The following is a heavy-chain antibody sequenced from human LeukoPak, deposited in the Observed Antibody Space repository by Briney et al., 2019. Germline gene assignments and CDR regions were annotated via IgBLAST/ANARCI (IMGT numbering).Heavy chain of an antibody. V-gene: IGHV1-69*04. CDR3: ARAGHYGSWVYDY. D-gene: IGHD3-10*01. CDR1: GGTFSSYA. Sequence: SVKVSCKASGGTFSSYAISWVRQAPGQGLEWMGRIIPILGIANYAQKFQGRVTITADKSTSTAYMELSSLRSEDTAVYYCARAGHYGSWVYDYWGQGTLVTVSS. J-gene: IGHJ4*02. CDR2: IIPILGIA.